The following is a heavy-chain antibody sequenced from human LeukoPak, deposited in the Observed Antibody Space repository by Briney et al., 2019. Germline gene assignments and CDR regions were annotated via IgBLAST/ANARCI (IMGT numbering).Heavy chain of an antibody. CDR1: GGSISSSGYY. Sequence: SETLSLTCTVSGGSISSSGYYWSWIRQHPGKGLEWIVYIYYSGSTYYNPSLKSRVTISVDTSKNQFSLKLSSVTAADTAVYYCARGGEDSSSSSWFDPWGQGTLVTVSS. V-gene: IGHV4-31*03. D-gene: IGHD6-6*01. CDR3: ARGGEDSSSSSWFDP. CDR2: IYYSGST. J-gene: IGHJ5*02.